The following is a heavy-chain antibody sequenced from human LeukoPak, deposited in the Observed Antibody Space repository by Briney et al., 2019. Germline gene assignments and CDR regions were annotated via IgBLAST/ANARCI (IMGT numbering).Heavy chain of an antibody. V-gene: IGHV3-30*02. D-gene: IGHD3-22*01. CDR1: GFTFGSYG. CDR3: ARERVTAYSRYYYDSSGYDAFDI. J-gene: IGHJ3*02. Sequence: GGSLRLSCAASGFTFGSYGLHWVRQAPGKGLEWVAFIRYDGSDKYYADSVKGRFTISRDNSKNTLYLQMNSLRTEDTAVYYCARERVTAYSRYYYDSSGYDAFDIWGQGTMVTVSS. CDR2: IRYDGSDK.